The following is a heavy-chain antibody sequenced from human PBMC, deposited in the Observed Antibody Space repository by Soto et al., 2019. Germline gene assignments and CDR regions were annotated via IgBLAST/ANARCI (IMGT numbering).Heavy chain of an antibody. CDR1: GFTFSSYS. Sequence: GGSLRLSCAASGFTFSSYSMNWVRQAPGKGLEWVSYISSSSSTIYYADSVKGRFTISRDNAKNSLYLQMNSLRDEDTAVYYCARDPRYCSSTSCYVGAGMDVWGQGTTVTVSS. V-gene: IGHV3-48*02. CDR3: ARDPRYCSSTSCYVGAGMDV. J-gene: IGHJ6*02. CDR2: ISSSSSTI. D-gene: IGHD2-2*01.